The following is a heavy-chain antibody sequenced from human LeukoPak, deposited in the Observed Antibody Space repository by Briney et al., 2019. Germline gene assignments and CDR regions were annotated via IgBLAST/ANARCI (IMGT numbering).Heavy chain of an antibody. V-gene: IGHV1-18*01. Sequence: ASVKVSCKASGYTFTNYGISWVRQAPGQGLEWMVWISAYSDHTNYAQKFQGRVTMTRDTSISTAYMELSRLRSDDTAVYYCARDRAIVVVTLDAFDIWGQGTMVTVSS. CDR2: ISAYSDHT. CDR1: GYTFTNYG. J-gene: IGHJ3*02. D-gene: IGHD3-22*01. CDR3: ARDRAIVVVTLDAFDI.